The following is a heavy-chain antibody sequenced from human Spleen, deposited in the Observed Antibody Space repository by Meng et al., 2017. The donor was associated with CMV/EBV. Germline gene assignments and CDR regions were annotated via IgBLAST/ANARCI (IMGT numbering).Heavy chain of an antibody. D-gene: IGHD6-19*01. CDR2: ISAYNGDT. CDR1: GYTFTSYG. Sequence: ASVKVSCKASGYTFTSYGISWVRQAPGQGLEWMGWISAYNGDTNYAQKFQGRVTMTTDTSTSTAYMELRSLRSDDTAVYYCARDRFTSGWSDWFDPWGQGTLVTVSS. V-gene: IGHV1-18*01. CDR3: ARDRFTSGWSDWFDP. J-gene: IGHJ5*02.